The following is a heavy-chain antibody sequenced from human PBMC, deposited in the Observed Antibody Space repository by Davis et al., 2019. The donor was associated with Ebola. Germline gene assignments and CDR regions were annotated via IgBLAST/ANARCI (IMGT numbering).Heavy chain of an antibody. D-gene: IGHD3-10*01. CDR3: AREKPYGSGVYYYYGMDV. J-gene: IGHJ6*02. Sequence: SQTLSLTCAVHGGSFSGFYWNWIRQPPGKGLEWIGEINHSGSTNYNPSLKSRVTISVDTSKNQFSLKLSSVTAADTAVYYCAREKPYGSGVYYYYGMDVWGQGTTVTVSS. V-gene: IGHV4-34*01. CDR1: GGSFSGFY. CDR2: INHSGST.